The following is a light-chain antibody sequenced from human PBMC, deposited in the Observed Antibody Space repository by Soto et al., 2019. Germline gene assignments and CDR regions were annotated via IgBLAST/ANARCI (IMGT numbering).Light chain of an antibody. CDR2: GAS. CDR1: QSVTSSY. J-gene: IGKJ3*01. CDR3: QQYGSSPRT. V-gene: IGKV3-20*01. Sequence: EIVLTQSPDTLSLSPGERATLSCRASQSVTSSYLAWYQQKPGQAPRLLIYGASSRATGIPVRFSGSGSGTDITLTISRLETEDFAVYYCQQYGSSPRTFGPGTKVYIK.